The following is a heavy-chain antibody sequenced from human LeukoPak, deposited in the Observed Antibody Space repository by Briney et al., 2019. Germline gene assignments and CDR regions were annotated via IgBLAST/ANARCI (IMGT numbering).Heavy chain of an antibody. J-gene: IGHJ4*02. CDR2: IISSSSYI. Sequence: MAGGSLRLSCAASGFTFSSYSMNWVRQAPGKGLEWVSSIISSSSYIYYADSVKGRFTISRDNAKNSLYLQMNSLRADDTAVYYCARGSMVAGTDYWCQGTLVTVSS. CDR1: GFTFSSYS. D-gene: IGHD6-19*01. CDR3: ARGSMVAGTDY. V-gene: IGHV3-21*01.